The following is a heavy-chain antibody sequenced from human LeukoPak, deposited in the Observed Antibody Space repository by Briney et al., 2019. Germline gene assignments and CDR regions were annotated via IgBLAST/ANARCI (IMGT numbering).Heavy chain of an antibody. CDR2: ISSSSKTI. CDR1: GFIFSTYS. V-gene: IGHV3-48*04. CDR3: ASSAAAHYYGMDV. Sequence: GGSLRLSCAASGFIFSTYSMNWVRQAPGKGLEWVSYISSSSKTIYYADSVKGRFTISRDNAKNSLYLQMNSLRAEDTAVYYCASSAAAHYYGMDVWGQGTTVTVSS. J-gene: IGHJ6*02. D-gene: IGHD2-15*01.